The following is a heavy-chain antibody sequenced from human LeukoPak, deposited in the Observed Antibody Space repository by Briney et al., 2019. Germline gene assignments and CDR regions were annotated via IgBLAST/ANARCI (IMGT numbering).Heavy chain of an antibody. CDR3: ARARPPYCSSTSCCRWFDP. J-gene: IGHJ5*02. CDR1: GFTFSGYA. D-gene: IGHD2-2*01. Sequence: GGSLRLSCAASGFTFSGYAMHWVRQAPGKGLEWVAVISYDGSNKYYADSVKGRFTISRDNSKNTLYLQMNSLRAEDTAVYYCARARPPYCSSTSCCRWFDPWGQGTLVTVSS. V-gene: IGHV3-30*04. CDR2: ISYDGSNK.